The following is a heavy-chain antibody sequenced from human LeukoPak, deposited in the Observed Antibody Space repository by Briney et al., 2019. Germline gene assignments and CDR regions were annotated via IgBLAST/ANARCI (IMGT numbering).Heavy chain of an antibody. Sequence: PSETLSLTCTVPGGSISSGDHYSGWIRQPPGKGLEWIAYIYYSGSTYYNPSLKSRVTISVDTSKNQFSLKLSSVTAADTAVYYCARGSWSSSIDYWGQGTLVTVSS. J-gene: IGHJ4*02. CDR1: GGSISSGDHY. D-gene: IGHD6-6*01. CDR3: ARGSWSSSIDY. CDR2: IYYSGST. V-gene: IGHV4-30-4*01.